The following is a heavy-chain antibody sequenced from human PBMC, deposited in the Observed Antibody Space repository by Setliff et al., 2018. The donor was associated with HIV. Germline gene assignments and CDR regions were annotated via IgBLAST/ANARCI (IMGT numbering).Heavy chain of an antibody. Sequence: SVKVSCKSSGGSFSTYAINWVRQAPGQGLEWMGNIIPLFETPDAAPRFRGRVTITADKSTSTAYMELSSLTYDDTAVYYCVRGGVRGTEYVYLDFWGQGTLVTRLL. J-gene: IGHJ4*02. CDR2: IIPLFETP. V-gene: IGHV1-69*06. CDR3: VRGGVRGTEYVYLDF. CDR1: GGSFSTYA. D-gene: IGHD3-10*01.